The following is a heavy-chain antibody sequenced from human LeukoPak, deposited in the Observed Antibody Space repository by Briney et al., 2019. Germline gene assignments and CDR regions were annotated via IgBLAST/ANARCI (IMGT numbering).Heavy chain of an antibody. Sequence: GGSLRLSCAASGFTFSSYAMSWVRQAPGKGLEWVSAISGSGGSTYYADSVKGRFTISRDNSKNTLYLQMNSLRAEDTAVYYCAKFARTYYYDSSGYPNFDYWGQGTLVTVSP. V-gene: IGHV3-23*01. CDR2: ISGSGGST. CDR1: GFTFSSYA. D-gene: IGHD3-22*01. CDR3: AKFARTYYYDSSGYPNFDY. J-gene: IGHJ4*02.